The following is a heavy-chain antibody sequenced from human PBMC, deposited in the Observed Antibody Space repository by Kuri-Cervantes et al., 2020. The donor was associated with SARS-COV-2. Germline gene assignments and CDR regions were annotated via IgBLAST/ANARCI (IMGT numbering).Heavy chain of an antibody. CDR1: GGSISSSSYY. CDR3: ARQHLGYYMDV. Sequence: ESLKISCTVSGGSISSSSYYWGWIRQPPGKGLEWIGSIYYSGSTYYSPSLKSRVSISVDTSRNQFSLKVSSVTAADTAVYSCARQHLGYYMDVWGKGTTVTVSS. CDR2: IYYSGST. J-gene: IGHJ6*03. V-gene: IGHV4-39*01.